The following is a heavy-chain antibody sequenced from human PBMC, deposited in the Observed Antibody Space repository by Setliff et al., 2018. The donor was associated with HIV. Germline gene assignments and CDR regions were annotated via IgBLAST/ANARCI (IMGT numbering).Heavy chain of an antibody. V-gene: IGHV3-74*01. Sequence: GGSLRLSCAASGFTFSTYWMHWVRQSPGKGLVWVSRINSDGSVTNYADSVKGRFTISRDNAKNTLYLQMSSLRADETAVYYCARVDDDYVWARTYFDYWGQGSLVTVSS. J-gene: IGHJ4*02. CDR1: GFTFSTYW. CDR2: INSDGSVT. D-gene: IGHD3-16*01. CDR3: ARVDDDYVWARTYFDY.